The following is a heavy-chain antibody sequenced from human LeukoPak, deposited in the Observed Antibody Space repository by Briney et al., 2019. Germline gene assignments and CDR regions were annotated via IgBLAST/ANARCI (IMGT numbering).Heavy chain of an antibody. CDR2: ISGSGGST. J-gene: IGHJ5*02. Sequence: GSLRLSFAASGFPFSSYAMSWVRPAPGKGLEWVSAISGSGGSTYYADSVKGRFTISRDNSKNTLYLQMNSLRAEDTAVYYCAKDRGYYGSDDWFDPWGQGTLVTVSS. V-gene: IGHV3-23*01. D-gene: IGHD3-10*01. CDR1: GFPFSSYA. CDR3: AKDRGYYGSDDWFDP.